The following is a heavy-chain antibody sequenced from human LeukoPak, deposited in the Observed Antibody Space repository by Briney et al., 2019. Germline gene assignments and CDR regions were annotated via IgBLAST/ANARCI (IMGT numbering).Heavy chain of an antibody. CDR2: ISYDGSNK. CDR3: ARARIATAGWFDP. J-gene: IGHJ5*02. CDR1: GFTFSSYA. V-gene: IGHV3-30*04. Sequence: GGSLRLSCAASGFTFSSYAMHWVRQAPGKGLELVAVISYDGSNKYYADSVKGRFTISRDNSKNTLYLQMNSLRAEDTAVYYCARARIATAGWFDPWGQGTLVTVSS. D-gene: IGHD6-13*01.